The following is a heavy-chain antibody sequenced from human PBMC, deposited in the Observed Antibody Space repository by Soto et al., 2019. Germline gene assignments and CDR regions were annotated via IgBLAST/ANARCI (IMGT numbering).Heavy chain of an antibody. V-gene: IGHV4-39*01. CDR1: GGSISSSSYY. Sequence: SETLSLTCTVSGGSISSSSYYWGWIRQPPGKGLEWIGSIYYSGSTYYNPSLKSRVTISVDTSKNQFSLKLSSVTAADTAVYYCARHEGYLFCSSTSCYEDWFDPWGQGTLVTVSS. CDR3: ARHEGYLFCSSTSCYEDWFDP. CDR2: IYYSGST. D-gene: IGHD2-2*01. J-gene: IGHJ5*02.